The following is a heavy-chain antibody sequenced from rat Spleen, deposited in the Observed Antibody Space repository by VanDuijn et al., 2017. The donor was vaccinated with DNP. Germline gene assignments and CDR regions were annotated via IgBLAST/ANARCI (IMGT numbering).Heavy chain of an antibody. Sequence: QVQLKESGPGLVQPSQTLSLTCTVSGLSLTSNSVSWIRQPPGKGLEWMGRIRTNGITDYNLALRSRLSISKDTSKSQVFLKMNSLQTEDTATYYCARDRLGAMDAWGQGTSVTVSS. CDR2: IRTNGIT. V-gene: IGHV2-1*01. CDR3: ARDRLGAMDA. D-gene: IGHD5-1*01. J-gene: IGHJ4*01. CDR1: GLSLTSNS.